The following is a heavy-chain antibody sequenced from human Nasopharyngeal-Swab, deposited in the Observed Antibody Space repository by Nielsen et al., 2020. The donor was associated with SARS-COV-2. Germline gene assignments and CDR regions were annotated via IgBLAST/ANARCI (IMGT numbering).Heavy chain of an antibody. CDR2: IYSGGST. V-gene: IGHV3-53*01. Sequence: WIRQPPGKGLEWVSVIYSGGSTYYADSVKGRFTISRDNSKNTLYLQVNSLRAEDTAVYYCARLGSSSWYANWFDPWGQGTLGTVSS. J-gene: IGHJ5*02. D-gene: IGHD6-13*01. CDR3: ARLGSSSWYANWFDP.